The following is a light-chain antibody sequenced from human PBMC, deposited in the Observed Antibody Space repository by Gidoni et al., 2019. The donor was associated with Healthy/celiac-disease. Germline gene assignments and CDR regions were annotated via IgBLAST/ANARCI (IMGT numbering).Light chain of an antibody. J-gene: IGKJ5*01. CDR2: WAS. V-gene: IGKV4-1*01. CDR1: QSVLYSSNNKNY. Sequence: DIVMTQSPDSLAVSLGERATINCKSSQSVLYSSNNKNYLAWYQQKPGQPPKVLIYWASTRESGVPDRFSGSGSGTEFTLTISSLQAEDVAVYYCQQYYSTPQVTFGQGTRLEIK. CDR3: QQYYSTPQVT.